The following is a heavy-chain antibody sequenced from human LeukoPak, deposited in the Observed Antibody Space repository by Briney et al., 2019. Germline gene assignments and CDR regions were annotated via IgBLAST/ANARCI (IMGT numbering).Heavy chain of an antibody. CDR2: IYYSGST. CDR3: ARGNTIFGVPRPDWFDP. Sequence: SETLSLTCTVSGGSISSSSYYWGWIRQPPGKGLEWIGSIYYSGSTYYNPSLKSRVTISVDTSKNQFSLKLSSVTAADTAVYYCARGNTIFGVPRPDWFDPWGQGTLVTVSS. V-gene: IGHV4-39*07. D-gene: IGHD3-3*01. CDR1: GGSISSSSYY. J-gene: IGHJ5*02.